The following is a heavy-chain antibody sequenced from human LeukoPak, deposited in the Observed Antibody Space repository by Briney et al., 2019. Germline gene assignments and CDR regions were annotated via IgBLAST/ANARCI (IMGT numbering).Heavy chain of an antibody. V-gene: IGHV1-8*01. D-gene: IGHD3-10*01. Sequence: GASVKVSCKASGYTFTSYDINWVRQATGQGLEWMGWMNPNSGNTGYAQKFQGRVTMTRNTSISTAYMELSSLRSEDTAVYYCARASDGLLWFGELLYDNWFDPWGQGTLVTVSS. CDR1: GYTFTSYD. J-gene: IGHJ5*02. CDR2: MNPNSGNT. CDR3: ARASDGLLWFGELLYDNWFDP.